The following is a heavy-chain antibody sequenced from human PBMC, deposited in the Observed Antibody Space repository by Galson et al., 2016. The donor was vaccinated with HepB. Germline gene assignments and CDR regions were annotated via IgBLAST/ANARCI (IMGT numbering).Heavy chain of an antibody. CDR1: GDSVSGNSAA. CDR3: ARDISGAFDY. D-gene: IGHD1-26*01. V-gene: IGHV6-1*01. J-gene: IGHJ4*02. Sequence: CAISGDSVSGNSAAWNWIRQSPSRGLEWLGRTFYRSKWYYDYAPSVKSRITINPDTSKDQFSLQLNSVTPEDTAVYYCARDISGAFDYWGQGALVTVS. CDR2: TFYRSKWYY.